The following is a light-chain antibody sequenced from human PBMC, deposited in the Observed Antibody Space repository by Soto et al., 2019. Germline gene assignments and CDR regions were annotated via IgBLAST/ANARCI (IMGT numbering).Light chain of an antibody. V-gene: IGKV3-15*01. CDR3: QQYNHSLGT. Sequence: EILMTQTPATLSVAPGERATLSCRASQSVSSSIAWYQQKPGQAPRLLIYGASTRATGVPARFSGSGSGTEFTLTISSLQSEDFLLYYCQQYNHSLGTFGQGTKVDIK. J-gene: IGKJ1*01. CDR1: QSVSSS. CDR2: GAS.